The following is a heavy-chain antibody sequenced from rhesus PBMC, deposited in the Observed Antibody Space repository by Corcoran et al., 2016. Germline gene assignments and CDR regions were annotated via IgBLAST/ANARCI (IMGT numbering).Heavy chain of an antibody. CDR2: IDPSDSDT. D-gene: IGHD6-25*01. CDR1: GYSFTSYW. Sequence: EVQLVQSGAEVKRPGESLKISCKTSGYSFTSYWISWVRQMPGKGLEWMGAIDPSDSDTRYSPSFQGQVTISADKSLSTTYLQGSSRKASDSATYYCAKEGYSGSWNWGQGVLVTVSS. CDR3: AKEGYSGSWN. J-gene: IGHJ4*01. V-gene: IGHV5-2*01.